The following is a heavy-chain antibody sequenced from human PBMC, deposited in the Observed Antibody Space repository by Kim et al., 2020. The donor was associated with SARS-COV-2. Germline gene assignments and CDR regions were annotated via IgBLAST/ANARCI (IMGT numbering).Heavy chain of an antibody. V-gene: IGHV3-30-3*01. Sequence: GGSLRLSCAASGFTFSSYAMHWVRQAPGKGLEWVAVISYDGSNKYYADSVKGRFTISRDNSKNTLYLQMNSLRAEDTAVYYCASLIAAAGNYWGQGTLVT. CDR3: ASLIAAAGNY. D-gene: IGHD6-13*01. CDR1: GFTFSSYA. J-gene: IGHJ4*02. CDR2: ISYDGSNK.